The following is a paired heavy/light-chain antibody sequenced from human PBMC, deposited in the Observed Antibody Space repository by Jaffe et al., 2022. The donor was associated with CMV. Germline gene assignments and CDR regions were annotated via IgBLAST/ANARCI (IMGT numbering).Light chain of an antibody. CDR3: FLSYTGPRV. CDR1: TGAVTSAHY. Sequence: QAVVTQEPSLTVSPGGTVTLTCGSSTGAVTSAHYPYWFQQKPGRAPRTLIYDTNNKHSWTPARFSGSLLGGKAALTLSGAQPEDEAEYFCFLSYTGPRVFGGGTKLTVL. V-gene: IGLV7-46*01. CDR2: DTN. J-gene: IGLJ3*02.
Heavy chain of an antibody. V-gene: IGHV1-46*01. D-gene: IGHD6-13*01. CDR3: ARDRIAAPGATIVDPFDI. Sequence: QVQVVQSGAEVKKPGASVTVSCKAGGYTFSSYYVHWVRQAPGQGLEWMGIINPSVGSTNYAQNFQDRVSMTSDTSTSTVYMELRSLRSEDTAIYYCARDRIAAPGATIVDPFDIWGPGTMVTVSS. CDR1: GYTFSSYY. J-gene: IGHJ3*02. CDR2: INPSVGST.